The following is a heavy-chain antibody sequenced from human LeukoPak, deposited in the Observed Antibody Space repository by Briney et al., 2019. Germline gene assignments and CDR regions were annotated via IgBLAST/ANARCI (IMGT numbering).Heavy chain of an antibody. V-gene: IGHV1-2*02. CDR1: GYTFTGYY. CDR2: INPNSGGT. D-gene: IGHD3-22*01. Sequence: ASVKVSCKASGYTFTGYYMHWVRQAPGPGLEWMGWINPNSGGTNYAQKFQGRVTMTRDTSISTAYMELSRLRSDDTAVYYCARDPGENYYDSSGPDYWGQGTLVTVSS. J-gene: IGHJ4*02. CDR3: ARDPGENYYDSSGPDY.